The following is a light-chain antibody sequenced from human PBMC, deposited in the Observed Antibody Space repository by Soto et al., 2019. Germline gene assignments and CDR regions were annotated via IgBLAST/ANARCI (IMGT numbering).Light chain of an antibody. J-gene: IGKJ1*01. CDR1: QRISND. Sequence: EFLMTQSPATLSVSPGERVILSCRASQRISNDLAWYQQKAGQAPRLLIYDASTRATGIPARFSGSGSGTEFSLTITSLQSEDFALYYCQQYNNRPPWTFGQGTKVDIK. CDR3: QQYNNRPPWT. CDR2: DAS. V-gene: IGKV3-15*01.